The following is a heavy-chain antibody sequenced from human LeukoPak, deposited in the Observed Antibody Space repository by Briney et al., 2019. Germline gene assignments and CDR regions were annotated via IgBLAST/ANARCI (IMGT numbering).Heavy chain of an antibody. V-gene: IGHV3-48*04. J-gene: IGHJ2*01. CDR1: GLSVSSNN. Sequence: GGSLRLSCAASGLSVSSNNMHWVRQAPGKRLEWVAYISAGSGSIFSADSLKGRFTISRDNARDSLFLQMNSLRAEDTAVYYCTRDLGLRRMIWGRGTLVLVSS. CDR2: ISAGSGSI. CDR3: TRDLGLRRMI.